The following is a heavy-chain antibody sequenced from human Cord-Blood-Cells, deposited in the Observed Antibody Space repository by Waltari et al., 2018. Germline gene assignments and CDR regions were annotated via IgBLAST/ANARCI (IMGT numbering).Heavy chain of an antibody. CDR3: ARDADFWSGYYDY. CDR2: ISSSSSYI. D-gene: IGHD3-3*01. J-gene: IGHJ4*02. Sequence: EVQLVESGGGLVKPGGSLRLSCAASGFTFSRYSMNWVRQAPGKGLEWVSSISSSSSYIYYADSVKGRFTISRDNAKNSLYLQMNSLRAEDTAVYYCARDADFWSGYYDYWGQGTLVTVSS. CDR1: GFTFSRYS. V-gene: IGHV3-21*01.